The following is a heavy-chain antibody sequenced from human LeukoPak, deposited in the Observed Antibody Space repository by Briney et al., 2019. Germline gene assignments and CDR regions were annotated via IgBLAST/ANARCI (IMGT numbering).Heavy chain of an antibody. D-gene: IGHD4-17*01. CDR2: IYTSGST. J-gene: IGHJ4*02. CDR3: ARDRRQHGDFHAGFDY. V-gene: IGHV4-4*08. CDR1: GGSISSYY. Sequence: SETLSLTCTVSGGSISSYYWSWIRQPPGKGLEWIGYIYTSGSTNYNPSLKSRVTISVDTSKNQFSLKLSSVTAADTAVYYCARDRRQHGDFHAGFDYWGQGTLVTVSS.